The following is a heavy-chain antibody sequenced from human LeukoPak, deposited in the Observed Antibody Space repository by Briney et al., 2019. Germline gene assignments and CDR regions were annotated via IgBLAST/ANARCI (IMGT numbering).Heavy chain of an antibody. J-gene: IGHJ4*02. CDR2: INHSGST. V-gene: IGHV4-34*01. CDR1: GGSFSGYY. D-gene: IGHD3-10*01. Sequence: SETLSLTCAVYGGSFSGYYWSWIRQPPGKGLEWIGEINHSGSTNYNPSPKSRVTISVDTSKNQFSLKLSSVTAADTAVYYCARGGFTMVRGVTSFDYWGQGTLVTVSS. CDR3: ARGGFTMVRGVTSFDY.